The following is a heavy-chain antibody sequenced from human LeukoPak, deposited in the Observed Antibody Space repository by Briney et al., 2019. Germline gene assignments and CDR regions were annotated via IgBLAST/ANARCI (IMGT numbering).Heavy chain of an antibody. V-gene: IGHV3-23*01. CDR1: GFTFSSYA. CDR2: ISGSGGST. CDR3: AKDQGLRYFDYLDQEGFDY. Sequence: GGSLRLSCAASGFTFSSYAMSWVRQAPGKGLEWVSAISGSGGSTYYADSVKGRFTISRDNSKNTLYLQMNSLRAEDTAVYYCAKDQGLRYFDYLDQEGFDYWGQGTLVTVSS. D-gene: IGHD3-9*01. J-gene: IGHJ4*02.